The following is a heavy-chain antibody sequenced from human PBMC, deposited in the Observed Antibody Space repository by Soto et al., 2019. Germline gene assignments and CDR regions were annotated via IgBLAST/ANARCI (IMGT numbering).Heavy chain of an antibody. V-gene: IGHV3-53*01. Sequence: GGSLRLSFAASGRSDSSNYMSWVRQAPGKGLEWVSVIYSGGSTYYADSVKGRFTISRDNSKNTLDLQMNSLRAEDTAVYYCARVGDDHFDYWGQGTLVTVSS. D-gene: IGHD3-16*01. CDR3: ARVGDDHFDY. CDR1: GRSDSSNY. J-gene: IGHJ4*02. CDR2: IYSGGST.